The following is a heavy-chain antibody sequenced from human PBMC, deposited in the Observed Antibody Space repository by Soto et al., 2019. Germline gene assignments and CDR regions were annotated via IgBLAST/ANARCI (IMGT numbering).Heavy chain of an antibody. J-gene: IGHJ4*02. Sequence: ASVKVSCKASGYTFTGYYMHWVRQAPGQGLEWMGWINPNSGGTNYAQKFQGWVTMTRDTSISTAYMELSRLRSDDTAVYYCARVRRTRYSSSWPAIDFDYWGQGTLVTVSS. CDR2: INPNSGGT. CDR1: GYTFTGYY. D-gene: IGHD6-13*01. CDR3: ARVRRTRYSSSWPAIDFDY. V-gene: IGHV1-2*04.